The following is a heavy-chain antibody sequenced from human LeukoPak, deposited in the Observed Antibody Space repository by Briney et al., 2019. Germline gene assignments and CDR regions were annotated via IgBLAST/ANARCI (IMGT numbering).Heavy chain of an antibody. CDR2: INPNSGGT. CDR1: GHTFTGYY. CDR3: AILTDQQWLASFDY. J-gene: IGHJ4*02. D-gene: IGHD6-19*01. V-gene: IGHV1-2*02. Sequence: ASVKVSCKASGHTFTGYYMHWVRQAPGQGLEWMGWINPNSGGTNYAQKFQGRVTMTRDTSISTAYMELSRLRSDDTAVYYCAILTDQQWLASFDYWGQGTLVTVSS.